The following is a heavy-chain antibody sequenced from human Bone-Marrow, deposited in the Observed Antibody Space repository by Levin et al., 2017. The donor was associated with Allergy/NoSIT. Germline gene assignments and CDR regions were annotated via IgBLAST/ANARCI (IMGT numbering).Heavy chain of an antibody. CDR2: ISGSGTIT. D-gene: IGHD6-19*01. Sequence: QAVGSLRLSCAASGFTFSSYAMSWVRQAPGKGLEWVSSISGSGTITHYAESVKGRFTISRDISKNMLHLQMNSLRAEDTAIYFCAKEGLAVAGYYFDSWGQGTLVTVSS. CDR3: AKEGLAVAGYYFDS. CDR1: GFTFSSYA. V-gene: IGHV3-23*01. J-gene: IGHJ4*02.